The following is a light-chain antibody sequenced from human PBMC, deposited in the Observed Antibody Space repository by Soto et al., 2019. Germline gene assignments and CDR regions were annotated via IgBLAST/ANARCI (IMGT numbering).Light chain of an antibody. CDR2: DVS. CDR3: SSYTSSSTLV. V-gene: IGLV2-14*01. J-gene: IGLJ2*01. CDR1: SSDVGGYNY. Sequence: QSALTQPASVSGSPGQSITISCTGTSSDVGGYNYVSWYQQHPGKAPKLMIYDVSNRPSGVSNRFSGSKSGNTASLTISGLQAEEEADYYGSSYTSSSTLVFGGGTKLTVL.